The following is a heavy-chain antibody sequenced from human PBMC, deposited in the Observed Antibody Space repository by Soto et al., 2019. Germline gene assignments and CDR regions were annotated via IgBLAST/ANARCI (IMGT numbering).Heavy chain of an antibody. J-gene: IGHJ4*02. CDR2: ISWNSGSI. D-gene: IGHD3-3*01. Sequence: DVQLVESGGGLVQPGRSLRLSCAASGFTFDDYAMHWVRQAPGKGLEWVSGISWNSGSIGYADSVKGRFTISRDNARKTLCLHMNSLRAEDTALYYCAKGPSAFWSVYYSFDSWGQGTLVTVSS. CDR3: AKGPSAFWSVYYSFDS. V-gene: IGHV3-9*01. CDR1: GFTFDDYA.